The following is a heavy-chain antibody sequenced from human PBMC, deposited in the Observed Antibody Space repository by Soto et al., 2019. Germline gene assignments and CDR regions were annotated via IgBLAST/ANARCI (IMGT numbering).Heavy chain of an antibody. D-gene: IGHD1-26*01. CDR2: IGPESGAT. V-gene: IGHV1-2*02. CDR3: GRGRSGQIVVFY. CDR1: GYTFTGHY. J-gene: IGHJ4*02. Sequence: ASVKVSCKASGYTFTGHYIHWVRQAPEQGPEWMGEIGPESGATRYAQKFQGRVTMTRDMSITTVYMELNNLSPDDTAVYYCGRGRSGQIVVFYWGQGTPVAVSS.